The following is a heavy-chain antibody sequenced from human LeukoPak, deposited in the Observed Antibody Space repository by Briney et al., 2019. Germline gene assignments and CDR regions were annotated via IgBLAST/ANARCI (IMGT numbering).Heavy chain of an antibody. J-gene: IGHJ6*02. D-gene: IGHD3-3*01. CDR1: GFTFSSYW. CDR3: ARHPTIFGVVIILDYGMVV. Sequence: GGSLRLSCAASGFTFSSYWMSWVRQAPGKGLEWVANIKQDGSEKYYVDSVKGRFTISRDNAKNSLYLQMNSLRAEDTAVYYCARHPTIFGVVIILDYGMVVWGQGTTVTVSS. CDR2: IKQDGSEK. V-gene: IGHV3-7*01.